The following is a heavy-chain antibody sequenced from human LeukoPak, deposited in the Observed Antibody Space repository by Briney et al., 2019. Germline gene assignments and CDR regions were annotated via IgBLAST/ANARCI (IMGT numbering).Heavy chain of an antibody. V-gene: IGHV3-33*01. D-gene: IGHD4-17*01. CDR3: ARGDYGDYSGPDY. CDR1: GFTFSSYG. CDR2: IWYDGSNK. J-gene: IGHJ4*02. Sequence: QSGGSLRLSCAASGFTFSSYGMHWVRQAPGKGLEWVAVIWYDGSNKYYADSVKGRFTTSRDNSKNTLYLQMNSLRAEDTAVYYCARGDYGDYSGPDYWGQGTLVTVSS.